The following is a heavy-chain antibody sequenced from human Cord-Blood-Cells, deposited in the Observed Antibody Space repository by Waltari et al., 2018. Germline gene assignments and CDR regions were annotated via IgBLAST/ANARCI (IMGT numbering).Heavy chain of an antibody. CDR3: ARTLPITIFGVVIRHDAFDI. J-gene: IGHJ3*02. CDR2: IYYSGST. D-gene: IGHD3-3*01. V-gene: IGHV4-30-4*08. Sequence: QVQLQESGPGLVKPSQTLSLTCTVSGGSISSGDYYWSWIRQPPGKGLEWIGYIYYSGSTYYNTPLKSRVTISVDTYKNQFSLKLSSVTAADTAVYYCARTLPITIFGVVIRHDAFDIWGQGTMVTVSS. CDR1: GGSISSGDYY.